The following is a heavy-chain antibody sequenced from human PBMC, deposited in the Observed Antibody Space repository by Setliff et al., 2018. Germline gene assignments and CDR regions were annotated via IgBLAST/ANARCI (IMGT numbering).Heavy chain of an antibody. D-gene: IGHD3-22*01. V-gene: IGHV3-7*01. CDR2: IKQDGSTK. J-gene: IGHJ3*02. Sequence: PGGSLRLSCVVSGFSFSRHWMSWVRQAPGKGLAWVADIKQDGSTKYYLDSVKGRFTISRDNAKRSLYLQMNGLRADDTGVYYCVRDDADNYDAFDNWGQGTLVTVSS. CDR1: GFSFSRHW. CDR3: VRDDADNYDAFDN.